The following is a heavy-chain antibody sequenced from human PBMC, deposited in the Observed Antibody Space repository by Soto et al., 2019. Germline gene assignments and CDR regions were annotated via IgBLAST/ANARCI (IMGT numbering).Heavy chain of an antibody. D-gene: IGHD3-10*01. Sequence: GGSLRLSCAASGFTFSSYAMSWVRQTPGKGLEWVSAISGSGGSTYYADSVKGRFTISRDNSKNTLYLQMNSLRAEDTAVYYCAKDPLLMSAGVGEVGWFDPWGQGTLVTVSS. V-gene: IGHV3-23*01. CDR2: ISGSGGST. J-gene: IGHJ5*02. CDR1: GFTFSSYA. CDR3: AKDPLLMSAGVGEVGWFDP.